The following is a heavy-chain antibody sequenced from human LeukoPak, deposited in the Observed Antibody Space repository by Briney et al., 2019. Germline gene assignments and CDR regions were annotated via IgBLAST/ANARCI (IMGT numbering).Heavy chain of an antibody. CDR3: ARVAWYYYGSGSYYDY. V-gene: IGHV3-30*02. CDR2: IRFDGSNK. J-gene: IGHJ4*02. Sequence: GGSLRLSCVASGFTLSSSGMHWVRQAPGKGLEWVAFIRFDGSNKYYADSVKGRFTISRDNAKNTLYLQMNSLRAEDTAVYYCARVAWYYYGSGSYYDYWGQGTLVTVSS. D-gene: IGHD3-10*01. CDR1: GFTLSSSG.